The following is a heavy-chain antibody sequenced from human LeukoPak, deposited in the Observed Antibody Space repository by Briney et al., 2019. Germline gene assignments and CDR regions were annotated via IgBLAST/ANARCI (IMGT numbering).Heavy chain of an antibody. CDR2: ISAYNGNT. J-gene: IGHJ3*02. CDR1: GYTFSSYG. V-gene: IGHV1-18*01. D-gene: IGHD6-19*01. Sequence: ASVKVSCKASGYTFSSYGISWVRQAPGQGLEWMGWISAYNGNTNYAQKFQGRVTITADESTSTAYMELSSLRSEDTAVYYCAREEQWLVHAFDIWGQGTMVTVSS. CDR3: AREEQWLVHAFDI.